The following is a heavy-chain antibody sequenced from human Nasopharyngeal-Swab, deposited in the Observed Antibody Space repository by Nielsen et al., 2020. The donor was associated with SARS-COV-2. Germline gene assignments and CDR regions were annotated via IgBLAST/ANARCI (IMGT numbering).Heavy chain of an antibody. CDR2: NKSKTDGGTT. J-gene: IGHJ4*02. V-gene: IGHV3-15*01. CDR3: TTGGRWELRPIDY. Sequence: GGSLKLSCAASGFTFSNAWMSWVRQAPGKGLEWVGRNKSKTDGGTTDYAAPVKGRFTISRDDSKNTLYLQMNSLKTEDTAVYYCTTGGRWELRPIDYWGQGTLVNVSS. D-gene: IGHD1-26*01. CDR1: GFTFSNAW.